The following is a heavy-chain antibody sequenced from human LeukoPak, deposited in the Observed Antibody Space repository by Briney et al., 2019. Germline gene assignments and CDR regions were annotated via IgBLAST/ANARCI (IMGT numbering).Heavy chain of an antibody. J-gene: IGHJ4*02. Sequence: PSETLSLTCTVSGGSISSYYWSWIRQPPGKGLEWIGYIDYSGSTNYNLSLKSRVTISVDTSNNQFSLKLSSVTAADTAVYYCARLNGGSWGQGTLVTVSS. D-gene: IGHD3-16*01. V-gene: IGHV4-59*08. CDR1: GGSISSYY. CDR2: IDYSGST. CDR3: ARLNGGS.